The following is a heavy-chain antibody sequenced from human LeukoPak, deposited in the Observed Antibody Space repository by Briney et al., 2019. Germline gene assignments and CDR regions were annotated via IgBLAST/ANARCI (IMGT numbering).Heavy chain of an antibody. J-gene: IGHJ3*02. Sequence: SETLSLTCAVYGGSFSGYYWSWIRQPPGKGLDWIGEINHSGSTNYNPSLKSRVTISVDTSKNQFSLKLSSVTAADTAVYYCARDLVVAGGGNAFDIWGQGTMVTVSS. CDR2: INHSGST. CDR1: GGSFSGYY. CDR3: ARDLVVAGGGNAFDI. V-gene: IGHV4-34*01. D-gene: IGHD6-13*01.